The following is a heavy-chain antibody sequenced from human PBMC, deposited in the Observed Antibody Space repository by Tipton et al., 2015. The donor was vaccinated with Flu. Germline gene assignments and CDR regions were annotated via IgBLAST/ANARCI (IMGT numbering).Heavy chain of an antibody. J-gene: IGHJ4*02. Sequence: LRLSCTVSGGSISSYYWSWIRQPPGKGLEWIGYISYSGSTNYNPSLKSRVTISVDTSKNQFSLKLSSVTAADTAVYYCARGGTVTYHAYWGQGTLVTVSS. V-gene: IGHV4-59*01. CDR1: GGSISSYY. CDR3: ARGGTVTYHAY. CDR2: ISYSGST. D-gene: IGHD4-17*01.